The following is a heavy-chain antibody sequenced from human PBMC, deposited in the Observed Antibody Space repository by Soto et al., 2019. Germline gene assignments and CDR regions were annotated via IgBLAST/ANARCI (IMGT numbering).Heavy chain of an antibody. D-gene: IGHD1-26*01. Sequence: GASVKVSCKASGGTFSSYAISWVRQAPGQGLEWMGGIIPIFGTANYAQKFQGRVTITADESTSTAYMELSSLRPEDTAVYYCARGPVGATTHHDYWGQGTLVTVSS. CDR2: IIPIFGTA. J-gene: IGHJ4*02. V-gene: IGHV1-69*13. CDR3: ARGPVGATTHHDY. CDR1: GGTFSSYA.